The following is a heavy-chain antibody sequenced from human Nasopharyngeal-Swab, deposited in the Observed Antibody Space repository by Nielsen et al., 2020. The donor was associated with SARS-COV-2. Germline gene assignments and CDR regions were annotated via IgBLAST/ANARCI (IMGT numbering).Heavy chain of an antibody. J-gene: IGHJ4*02. CDR3: AKSMAYFQLSGTYNLDF. V-gene: IGHV3-30*18. D-gene: IGHD2-21*01. CDR2: ISYEGSIR. CDR1: GFTFNNFG. Sequence: GESLKISCAASGFTFNNFGMHWVRQAPGKGLAWVAFISYEGSIRNSIDSVKGRFTVSRDSSKNTVYLQMNSLRPDDTAVYFCAKSMAYFQLSGTYNLDFWGQGTLVTVSS.